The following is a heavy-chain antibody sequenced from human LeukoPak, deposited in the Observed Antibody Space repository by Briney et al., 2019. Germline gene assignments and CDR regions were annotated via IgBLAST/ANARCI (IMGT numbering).Heavy chain of an antibody. V-gene: IGHV4-38-2*01. D-gene: IGHD3-10*01. J-gene: IGHJ3*02. CDR1: GYSISSGYH. CDR3: ARMISRDTFGDAFDI. Sequence: SETLSLTCAVSGYSISSGYHWGWIRQPPGKGLEWIGSIYHSGSTYYNPSLKSRVTISVDTSKNQFSLKLSSVTAADTAVHYCARMISRDTFGDAFDIWGQGTMVTVTS. CDR2: IYHSGST.